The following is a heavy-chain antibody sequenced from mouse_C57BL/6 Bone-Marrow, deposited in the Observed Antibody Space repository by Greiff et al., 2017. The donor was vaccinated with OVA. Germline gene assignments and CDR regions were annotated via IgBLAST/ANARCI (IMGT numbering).Heavy chain of an antibody. D-gene: IGHD2-2*01. J-gene: IGHJ2*01. CDR2: FYPGSGSI. CDR3: ARHEEGCLRRGYYLNN. V-gene: IGHV1-62-2*01. Sequence: QVQLQQSGAELVKPGASVKLSCKASGYTFTEYTIHWVKQRSGQGLEWIGWFYPGSGSIKYNEKFKDKATLTADKSSSTVYMELSRLTSEDSAVYFWARHEEGCLRRGYYLNNWGKGTTLTVSS. CDR1: GYTFTEYT.